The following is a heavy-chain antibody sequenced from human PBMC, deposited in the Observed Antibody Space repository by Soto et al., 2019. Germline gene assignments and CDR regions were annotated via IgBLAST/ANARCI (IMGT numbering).Heavy chain of an antibody. CDR1: GYTFTSYY. D-gene: IGHD5-12*01. J-gene: IGHJ6*02. V-gene: IGHV1-46*01. CDR3: ARGGGYSGYDSGIGGGSYYYGMDV. CDR2: INPSGGST. Sequence: VSVKVSCKASGYTFTSYYMHWVRQAPGQGLEWMGIINPSGGSTSYAQKFQGRVTMTRDTSTSTVYMELSSLRSEDTAVYYCARGGGYSGYDSGIGGGSYYYGMDVWGQGTTVTVSS.